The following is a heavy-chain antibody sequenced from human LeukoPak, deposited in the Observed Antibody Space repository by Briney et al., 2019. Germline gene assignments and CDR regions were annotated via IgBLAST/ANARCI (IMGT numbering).Heavy chain of an antibody. CDR1: GFTFSSYA. CDR3: AREIYGYCSSTSCYGMDV. CDR2: ISYDGSNK. Sequence: GRSLRLSCAAPGFTFSSYAMHWVRQAPGKGLEWVAVISYDGSNKYYADSVKGRFTISRDNSKNTLYLQMNSLRAEDTAVYYCAREIYGYCSSTSCYGMDVWGQGTTVTVSS. J-gene: IGHJ6*02. D-gene: IGHD2-2*03. V-gene: IGHV3-30-3*01.